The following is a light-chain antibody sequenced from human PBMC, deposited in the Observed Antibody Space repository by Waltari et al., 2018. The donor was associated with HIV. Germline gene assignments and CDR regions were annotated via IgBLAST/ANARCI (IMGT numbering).Light chain of an antibody. V-gene: IGLV2-8*01. CDR3: SSYAPTNKFYVL. J-gene: IGLJ2*01. Sequence: QSALTQPPSASGSPGQSVTMSCTGTSSDIGGYNSVSWYQQPPGKAPKLIMTEVTKRPSGVPDRFSGSKSGNTASLTVSGLQAEDEAHYYCSSYAPTNKFYVLFGGGTTLTVL. CDR1: SSDIGGYNS. CDR2: EVT.